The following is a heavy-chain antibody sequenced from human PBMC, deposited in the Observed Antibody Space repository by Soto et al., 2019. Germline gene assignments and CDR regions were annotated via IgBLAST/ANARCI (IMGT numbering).Heavy chain of an antibody. V-gene: IGHV4-39*01. D-gene: IGHD6-13*01. Sequence: SETLSLTCTVSGGSISSSSYYWGWIRQPPGKGLEWIGSIYYSGSTYYNPSLKSRVTISVDTSKNQFSLKLSSVTAADTAVYYCARLKYKRAAAGIDYWGQGTLVTVSS. J-gene: IGHJ4*02. CDR2: IYYSGST. CDR3: ARLKYKRAAAGIDY. CDR1: GGSISSSSYY.